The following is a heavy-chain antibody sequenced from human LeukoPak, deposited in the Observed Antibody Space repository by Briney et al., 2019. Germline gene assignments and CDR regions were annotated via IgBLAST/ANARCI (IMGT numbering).Heavy chain of an antibody. Sequence: PGGSLRLSCAASGFPFSAFDMSWARQAPEKGLEWVSFNSGSDGGTFYADSLKGRFTISRDNSRNTLYLQMNNLRAEDTAVYYCVKGGWLDYWGQGTLVTVSS. CDR3: VKGGWLDY. CDR2: NSGSDGGT. D-gene: IGHD6-19*01. V-gene: IGHV3-23*01. J-gene: IGHJ4*02. CDR1: GFPFSAFD.